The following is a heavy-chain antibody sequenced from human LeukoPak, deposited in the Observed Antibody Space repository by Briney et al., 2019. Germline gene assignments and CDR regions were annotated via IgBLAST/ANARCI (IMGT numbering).Heavy chain of an antibody. Sequence: GRSLRLSCEASGSTFSSFAMHWVRQAPGKGLEWVAIISDDGGIKFYADSVKGRFTISRDNSKNTLYLLMNSLRAEDTAVYYCARDTGPADAFDIWGQGTMVTVSS. CDR1: GSTFSSFA. D-gene: IGHD2-8*02. J-gene: IGHJ3*02. CDR3: ARDTGPADAFDI. CDR2: ISDDGGIK. V-gene: IGHV3-30-3*01.